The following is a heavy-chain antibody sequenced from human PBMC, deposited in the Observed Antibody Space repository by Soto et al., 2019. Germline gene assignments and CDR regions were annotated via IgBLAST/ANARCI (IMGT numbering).Heavy chain of an antibody. CDR3: AAEDIVAPEGFDP. D-gene: IGHD5-12*01. Sequence: SVKVSCKASGFTFTSSAMQWVRQARGQRLEWIGWIVVGSGNTNYAQKFQERVTITRDMSTSTAYMELSSLRSEDTAVYYCAAEDIVAPEGFDPWGQGTLVTVSS. CDR2: IVVGSGNT. CDR1: GFTFTSSA. J-gene: IGHJ5*02. V-gene: IGHV1-58*02.